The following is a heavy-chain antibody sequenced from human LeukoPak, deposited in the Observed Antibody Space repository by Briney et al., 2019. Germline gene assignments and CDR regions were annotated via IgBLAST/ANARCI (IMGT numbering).Heavy chain of an antibody. Sequence: ASVKVSCKASGYIFTGYYIHWVRQAPGQGLEWMGWIHPRRGDTNYAQKFQGRVTMTRDTSISTAYLDLSSLRSDDTAVYYCARGRQLHLGELFPFAEFFQPWGQGTLVTVFS. J-gene: IGHJ1*01. D-gene: IGHD3-16*01. CDR3: ARGRQLHLGELFPFAEFFQP. V-gene: IGHV1-2*02. CDR1: GYIFTGYY. CDR2: IHPRRGDT.